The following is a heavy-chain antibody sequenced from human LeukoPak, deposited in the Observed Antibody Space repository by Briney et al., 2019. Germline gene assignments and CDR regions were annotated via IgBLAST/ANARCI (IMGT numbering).Heavy chain of an antibody. Sequence: PSETLSLTCVVYGGSFSGYYWSWIRQPPGKGLEWIGEINHSGSTNYNPSLKSRVTISVDTSKNQFSLKLSSVTAADTAVYYCAREKLWFGELLYEEMDVWGKGTTVTVSS. CDR3: AREKLWFGELLYEEMDV. CDR1: GGSFSGYY. J-gene: IGHJ6*04. D-gene: IGHD3-10*01. V-gene: IGHV4-34*01. CDR2: INHSGST.